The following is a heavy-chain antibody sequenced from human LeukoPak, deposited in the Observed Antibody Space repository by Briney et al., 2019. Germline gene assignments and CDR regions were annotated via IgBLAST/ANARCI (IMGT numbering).Heavy chain of an antibody. CDR2: IKQDGSEK. D-gene: IGHD3-10*01. CDR1: GFTFSSYW. V-gene: IGHV3-7*01. J-gene: IGHJ4*02. Sequence: GGSLRLSRAASGFTFSSYWMSWVRQAPGKGLEWVANIKQDGSEKYYVDSVKGRFTISRDNSKNTLYLQMNSLRAEDTAVYYCANTYPGGPNDYWGQGTLVTVSS. CDR3: ANTYPGGPNDY.